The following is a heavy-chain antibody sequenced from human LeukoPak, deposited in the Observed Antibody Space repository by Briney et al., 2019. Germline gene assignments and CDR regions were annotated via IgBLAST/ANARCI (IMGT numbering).Heavy chain of an antibody. CDR1: GFTLSSYG. D-gene: IGHD2-21*02. J-gene: IGHJ4*02. CDR3: ARDHDYYFDY. V-gene: IGHV3-74*01. CDR2: INSDGSRT. Sequence: GGSLRLSCAASGFTLSSYGMHWVRQAPGKGLVWVSRINSDGSRTNYADSVKGRFTISRDNAKNTLYLQMNSLRAEDTAVYYCARDHDYYFDYWGQGTLVTVSS.